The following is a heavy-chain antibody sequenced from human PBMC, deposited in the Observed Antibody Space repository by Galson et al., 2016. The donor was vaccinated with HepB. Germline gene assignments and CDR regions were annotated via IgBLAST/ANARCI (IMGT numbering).Heavy chain of an antibody. Sequence: SLRLSCAASGFTFSNYGMHWVRQAPGKGLEWVAVIWYDGSNKNYADSVKGRFTISRDNSEETLYLQMNSLKTEDTATYYCSTWGFTLGIDHWGRGILVTVSS. CDR3: STWGFTLGIDH. CDR1: GFTFSNYG. CDR2: IWYDGSNK. V-gene: IGHV3-33*01. J-gene: IGHJ4*02. D-gene: IGHD3-10*01.